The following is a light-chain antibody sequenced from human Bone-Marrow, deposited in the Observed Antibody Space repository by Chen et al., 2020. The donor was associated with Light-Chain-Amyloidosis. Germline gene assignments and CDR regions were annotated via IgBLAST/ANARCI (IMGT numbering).Light chain of an antibody. CDR1: DLPTKY. CDR3: QSADSSGTYEVV. V-gene: IGLV3-25*03. J-gene: IGLJ2*01. Sequence: SYELTQPPSVSVSPGQTARITCSGDDLPTKYAYWYQQKPGQAPVLVTHRDTERPSGISERLSGSSAGTTATLTISGVQAEDEADYHCQSADSSGTYEVVFGGGTKLTVL. CDR2: RDT.